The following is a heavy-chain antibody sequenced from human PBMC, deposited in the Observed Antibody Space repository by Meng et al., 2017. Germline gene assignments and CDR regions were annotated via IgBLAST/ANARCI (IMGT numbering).Heavy chain of an antibody. Sequence: GSLRLSCTVSGGSISSSSYYWGWIRQPPGKGLEWIGSIYYSGSTYYNPSLESRVTISVDTSKNQFSLKLSSVTAADTAVYYCARDHPGGDKITFPLRYFDWLSDAFDIRGQGTMVTGSS. CDR2: IYYSGST. D-gene: IGHD3-9*01. J-gene: IGHJ3*02. CDR3: ARDHPGGDKITFPLRYFDWLSDAFDI. CDR1: GGSISSSSYY. V-gene: IGHV4-39*07.